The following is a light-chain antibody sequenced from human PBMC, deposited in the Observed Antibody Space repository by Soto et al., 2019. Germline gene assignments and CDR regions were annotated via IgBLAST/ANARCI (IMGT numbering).Light chain of an antibody. CDR3: QQYDDCQLT. CDR2: DAF. V-gene: IGKV3-15*01. CDR1: ENIKNR. Sequence: EKVMTQSPATLSVSPGERATLSCRASENIKNRLAWYQQKPGQGPRILIYDAFTRATDIPARFSGSASGTEFTLTISSLQSEDSAFYYCQQYDDCQLTLGGGTKVELK. J-gene: IGKJ4*01.